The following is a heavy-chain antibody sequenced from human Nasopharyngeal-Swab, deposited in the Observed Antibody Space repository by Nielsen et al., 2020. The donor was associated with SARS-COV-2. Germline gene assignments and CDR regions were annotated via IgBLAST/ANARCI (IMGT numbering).Heavy chain of an antibody. CDR1: GGSFSGYY. V-gene: IGHV4-34*01. J-gene: IGHJ4*02. CDR2: INHSGST. D-gene: IGHD2-15*01. Sequence: SETLSLTCAVYGGSFSGYYWSWIRQPLGKGLEWIGEINHSGSTNYNPSLKSRVTISVDTSKNQFSLKLSSVTAADTAVYYCARARRDIVVVVAAEIALDYWGQGTLVTVSS. CDR3: ARARRDIVVVVAAEIALDY.